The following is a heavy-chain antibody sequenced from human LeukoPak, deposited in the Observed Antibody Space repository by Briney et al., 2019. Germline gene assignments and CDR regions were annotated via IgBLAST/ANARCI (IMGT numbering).Heavy chain of an antibody. CDR1: GFTFTSSA. D-gene: IGHD6-19*01. Sequence: GASVKVSCKASGFTFTSSAVQWVRQARGQRLEWIGWIVVGSGNTNYAQKFQERVTITRDMSTSTAYMELSSLRSEDTAVYYCARGLPVAGTKASIDYWGQGTLVTVSS. CDR2: IVVGSGNT. J-gene: IGHJ4*02. V-gene: IGHV1-58*01. CDR3: ARGLPVAGTKASIDY.